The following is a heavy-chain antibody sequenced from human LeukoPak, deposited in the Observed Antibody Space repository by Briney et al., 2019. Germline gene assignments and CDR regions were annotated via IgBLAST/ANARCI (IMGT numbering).Heavy chain of an antibody. CDR2: ISGSGGST. J-gene: IGHJ4*02. D-gene: IGHD6-13*01. Sequence: PGGSLRLSCAASGFTFSSYAMSWVRQAPGRGLEWVSAISGSGGSTYYADSVKGRFTISRDNSKNTLYLQMNSLRAEDTAVYYCAKDVYGIAAAGSDYWGQGTLVTVS. CDR1: GFTFSSYA. CDR3: AKDVYGIAAAGSDY. V-gene: IGHV3-23*01.